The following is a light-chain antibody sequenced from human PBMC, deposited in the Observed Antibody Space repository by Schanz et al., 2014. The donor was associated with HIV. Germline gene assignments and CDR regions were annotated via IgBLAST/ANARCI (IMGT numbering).Light chain of an antibody. CDR2: DVY. V-gene: IGLV2-8*01. Sequence: QSALTQPPSASGSPGQSVTISCTGTSSDVGGYNYVSWYQQYPGKAPRLLIYDVYIRPSGISNRFSGSKSGSTASLTISGLQAEDEAEYFCCSYAGTYNFDWVFGGGTKLTVL. J-gene: IGLJ3*02. CDR1: SSDVGGYNY. CDR3: CSYAGTYNFDWV.